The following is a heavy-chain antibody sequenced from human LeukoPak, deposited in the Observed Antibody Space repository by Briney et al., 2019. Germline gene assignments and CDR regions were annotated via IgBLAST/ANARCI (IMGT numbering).Heavy chain of an antibody. Sequence: GGSLRLSCAASGFTFTSYWMHWVRQAPGKGLVWVSCINSDGSITNYADSVKGRFTISRDNAKNTLYLQMNSLRVEDTAVYYCASFSSPDYWGQGTLVTVSS. V-gene: IGHV3-74*01. CDR1: GFTFTSYW. CDR2: INSDGSIT. CDR3: ASFSSPDY. J-gene: IGHJ4*02.